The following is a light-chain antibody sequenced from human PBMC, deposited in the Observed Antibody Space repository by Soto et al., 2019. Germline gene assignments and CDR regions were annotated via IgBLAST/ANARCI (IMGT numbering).Light chain of an antibody. CDR2: DAS. Sequence: DIQMPQSPSSLSASVGDRVTITCRASQGISNFLAWYQQKPGKVPKLLIYDASTLQSGVPSRFSGSGSGTDFTLTISSLQPEDVATYYCQKYNSAPRAFGQGTKVEIK. CDR1: QGISNF. CDR3: QKYNSAPRA. V-gene: IGKV1-27*01. J-gene: IGKJ1*01.